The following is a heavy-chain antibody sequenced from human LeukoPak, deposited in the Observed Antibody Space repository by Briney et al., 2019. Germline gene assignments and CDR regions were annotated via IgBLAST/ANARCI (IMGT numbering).Heavy chain of an antibody. Sequence: GESLKISFKGSGXSFNDYCIGWVRQMPGKGLEWMGIIYPGHSETRYSPSFQGQVTISADKSISTAYLQWSSLKASDTAMYFCARSPADGYTYGVDDFWGQGTLVTVSS. CDR2: IYPGHSET. J-gene: IGHJ3*01. CDR3: ARSPADGYTYGVDDF. D-gene: IGHD5-24*01. CDR1: GXSFNDYC. V-gene: IGHV5-51*01.